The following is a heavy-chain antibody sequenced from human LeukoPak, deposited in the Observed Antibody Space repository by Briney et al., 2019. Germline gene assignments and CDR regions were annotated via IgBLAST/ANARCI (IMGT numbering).Heavy chain of an antibody. D-gene: IGHD6-19*01. Sequence: ASVKVSCKASGYTFTSYDINWVRQATGQGLEWMGWMNPNSGNTDYAQKLQGRVTMTTDTSTSTAYMELRSLRSDDTAVYYCARDREQWLADWGQGTLVTVSS. CDR1: GYTFTSYD. J-gene: IGHJ4*02. CDR2: MNPNSGNT. V-gene: IGHV1-8*02. CDR3: ARDREQWLAD.